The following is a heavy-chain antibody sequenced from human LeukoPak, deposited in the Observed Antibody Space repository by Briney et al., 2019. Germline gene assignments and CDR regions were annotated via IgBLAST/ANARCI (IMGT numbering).Heavy chain of an antibody. V-gene: IGHV3-30*18. Sequence: AGGSLRLSCAASGFTFSSYGMHWVRQAPGKGLEWVAVISYDGSNNYYADSVKGRFTISRDNSKNTLYLQMNSLRAEDTAVYYCAKTHSVQAPLWFGEFADAFDIWGQGTMVTVSS. CDR1: GFTFSSYG. CDR3: AKTHSVQAPLWFGEFADAFDI. CDR2: ISYDGSNN. J-gene: IGHJ3*02. D-gene: IGHD3-10*01.